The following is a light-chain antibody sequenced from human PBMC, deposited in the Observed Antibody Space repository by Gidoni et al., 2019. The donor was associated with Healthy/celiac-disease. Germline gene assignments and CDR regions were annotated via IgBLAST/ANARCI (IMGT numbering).Light chain of an antibody. V-gene: IGLV2-23*01. CDR1: SSDVGSYNL. J-gene: IGLJ3*02. CDR2: EGS. Sequence: QSALTQPASVSGSPGQSITISCTGTSSDVGSYNLVSWCQQHPGKAPKLMIYEGSKRPSGVSNRFSGSKSGNTASLTISVLQAEDEAYYYCCSYAGSSTWVFGGGTKLTVL. CDR3: CSYAGSSTWV.